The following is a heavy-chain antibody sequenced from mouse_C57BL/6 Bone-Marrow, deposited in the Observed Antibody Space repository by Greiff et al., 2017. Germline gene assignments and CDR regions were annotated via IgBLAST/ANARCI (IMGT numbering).Heavy chain of an antibody. J-gene: IGHJ4*01. V-gene: IGHV1-66*01. Sequence: VQLQQSGPELVKPGASVKISCKASGYSFTGYYIHWVKQRPGQGLEWIGWINPGSGNTKYNEKFKGKATLTADTSSSTAYMQLSSLTSEDSAVYYCARLYYYAMDYWGRGTSVTVSS. CDR2: INPGSGNT. CDR1: GYSFTGYY. CDR3: ARLYYYAMDY.